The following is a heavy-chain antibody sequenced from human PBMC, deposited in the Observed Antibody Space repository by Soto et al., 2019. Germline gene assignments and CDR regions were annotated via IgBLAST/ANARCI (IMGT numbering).Heavy chain of an antibody. CDR3: ARGATHYYDNSGYYPRYFDY. Sequence: SETLSLTCTVSGGSISSGDYYWSWIRQHPGKGLEWIGYIYYSGSTYYNPSLKSRVTISVDTSKNQFSLKLSSVTAADTAVYYCARGATHYYDNSGYYPRYFDYWAREPWSPSPQ. J-gene: IGHJ4*02. V-gene: IGHV4-31*03. D-gene: IGHD3-22*01. CDR2: IYYSGST. CDR1: GGSISSGDYY.